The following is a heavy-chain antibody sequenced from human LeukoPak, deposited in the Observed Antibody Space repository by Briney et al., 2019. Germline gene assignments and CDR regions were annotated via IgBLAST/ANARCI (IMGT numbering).Heavy chain of an antibody. CDR1: GLTFINFG. J-gene: IGHJ3*02. CDR3: AKSRLSGINDAFDI. CDR2: ISGSAVIT. D-gene: IGHD3-3*01. Sequence: PGGSLRLSCAASGLTFINFGMTWVRQAPGKGLEWVSAISGSAVITFYADSVKGRFTISRDNSENTLYLQMNSLRAEDTALYYCAKSRLSGINDAFDIWGQGTMVTVSS. V-gene: IGHV3-23*01.